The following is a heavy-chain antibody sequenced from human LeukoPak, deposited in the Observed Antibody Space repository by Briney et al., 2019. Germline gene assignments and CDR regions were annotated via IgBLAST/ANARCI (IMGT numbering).Heavy chain of an antibody. Sequence: GGSLRLSCAASGFTFSSYEMNWVRQAPGKGLEWVSYISSVGSTIYYADSVKGRFTISRDNAKNSLYLHMNSLRAEDTAVYYCARGSSSWYSHFDYWGQGTLVTVSS. D-gene: IGHD6-13*01. CDR2: ISSVGSTI. V-gene: IGHV3-48*03. J-gene: IGHJ4*02. CDR3: ARGSSSWYSHFDY. CDR1: GFTFSSYE.